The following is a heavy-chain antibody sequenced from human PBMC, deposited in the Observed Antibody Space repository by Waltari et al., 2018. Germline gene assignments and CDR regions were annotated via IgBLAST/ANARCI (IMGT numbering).Heavy chain of an antibody. J-gene: IGHJ5*02. CDR2: IYYSGST. CDR3: ARSWGTYDSSGYTNGFDP. V-gene: IGHV4-39*07. Sequence: QLQLQESGPGLVKPSETLSLTCTVSGGSISSSSYYWGWIRPPPGKGLEWIGSIYYSGSTYYNPSLKSRVTISVDTSKNQFSLKLSSVTAADTAVYYCARSWGTYDSSGYTNGFDPWGQGTLVTVSS. CDR1: GGSISSSSYY. D-gene: IGHD3-22*01.